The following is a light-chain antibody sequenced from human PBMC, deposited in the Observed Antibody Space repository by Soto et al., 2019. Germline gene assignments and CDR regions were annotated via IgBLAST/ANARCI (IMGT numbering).Light chain of an antibody. CDR1: SSDVGGYNY. Sequence: QSALTQPASVSGSPGQSITLSCTGTSSDVGGYNYVSWYQQHPGKAPKLIISDVSNRPSGVSNHFSGSKSGNTASLTISGLQAEDEADYYCSSYTSDNTVVFGGGTKLTVL. V-gene: IGLV2-14*01. CDR3: SSYTSDNTVV. CDR2: DVS. J-gene: IGLJ2*01.